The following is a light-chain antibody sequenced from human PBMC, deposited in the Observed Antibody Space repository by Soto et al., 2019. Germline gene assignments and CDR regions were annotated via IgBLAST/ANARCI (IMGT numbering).Light chain of an antibody. CDR2: EVD. V-gene: IGLV2-8*01. CDR3: SSYVGSNNFPYV. Sequence: QSVLTQPPSASGSPGQSVTISCTGTSSDVGGYNYVSWYQHHPGKAPKLIIYEVDERPSGVPDRFSGSKSGNTASLTVSGLQAEDEADYYCSSYVGSNNFPYVFGNGTKGTVL. CDR1: SSDVGGYNY. J-gene: IGLJ1*01.